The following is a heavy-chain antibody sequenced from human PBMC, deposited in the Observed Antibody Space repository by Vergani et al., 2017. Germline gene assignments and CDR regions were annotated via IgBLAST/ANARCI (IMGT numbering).Heavy chain of an antibody. D-gene: IGHD2-2*02. CDR2: ISAYNGNT. J-gene: IGHJ2*01. V-gene: IGHV1-18*01. CDR1: GYTFTSYG. Sequence: VQLVQSGAEVKQPGASVKVSCKASGYTFTSYGISWVRQAPGQGLEWMGWISAYNGNTNYAQKLQGRVTISVDTSKNQFSLKLSSVTAADTAVYYCAIVVVVPAAIGWYFDLWGRGTLVTVSS. CDR3: AIVVVVPAAIGWYFDL.